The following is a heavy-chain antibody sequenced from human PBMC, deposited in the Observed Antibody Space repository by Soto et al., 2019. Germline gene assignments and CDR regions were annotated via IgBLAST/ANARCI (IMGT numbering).Heavy chain of an antibody. CDR1: GGSISSYY. D-gene: IGHD6-19*01. CDR2: IYYSGST. Sequence: PSETLSLTCTVSGGSISSYYWSWIRQPPGKGLEWIGYIYYSGSTNYNPSLKSRVTISVDTSKNQFSLKLSSVTAADTAVYYCARADGYSSGWYYDYWGQGTLVTVS. V-gene: IGHV4-59*01. CDR3: ARADGYSSGWYYDY. J-gene: IGHJ4*02.